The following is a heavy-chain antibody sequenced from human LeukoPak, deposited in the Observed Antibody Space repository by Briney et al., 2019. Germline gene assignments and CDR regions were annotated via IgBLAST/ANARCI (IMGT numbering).Heavy chain of an antibody. CDR1: GASVSTTAYF. D-gene: IGHD5-24*01. J-gene: IGHJ3*01. CDR2: IYASGNT. Sequence: SETLSLTCSVSGASVSTTAYFWNWIRQPAGEGLEWIGRIYASGNTHYNPSLKSRVTMSLDTSKNQFSLTMNSATAADSAVYFCASYREAYDLYPHGLDVWGRGTVVTVSS. V-gene: IGHV4-61*02. CDR3: ASYREAYDLYPHGLDV.